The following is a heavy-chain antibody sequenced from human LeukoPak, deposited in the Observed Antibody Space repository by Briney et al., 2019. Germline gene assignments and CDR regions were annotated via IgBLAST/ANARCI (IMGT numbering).Heavy chain of an antibody. J-gene: IGHJ2*01. CDR2: IYNRGST. CDR3: ARQGDGYDWYFDL. CDR1: GGSISTYY. D-gene: IGHD5-24*01. Sequence: SETLSLTCTVSGGSISTYYWSWIRQPPGKGLEWIGYIYNRGSTKYNSSLKSRVTMSLDTSKNQFSLKLSSVTAADTAVYYCARQGDGYDWYFDLWGRGTLVTVSS. V-gene: IGHV4-59*08.